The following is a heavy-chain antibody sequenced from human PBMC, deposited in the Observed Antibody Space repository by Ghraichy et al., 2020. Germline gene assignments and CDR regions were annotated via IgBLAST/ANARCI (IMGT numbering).Heavy chain of an antibody. Sequence: LSLTCVASGFNLINYAMHWVRQAPGKGLEWVSYISGTGATTSYADSVKGRFTVSRDMSRNTLSLQMSNLGAEDTALYYCARDGYNSIPFDYWGPGTLVIVSS. CDR1: GFNLINYA. CDR2: ISGTGATT. V-gene: IGHV3-23*01. CDR3: ARDGYNSIPFDY. D-gene: IGHD5-24*01. J-gene: IGHJ4*02.